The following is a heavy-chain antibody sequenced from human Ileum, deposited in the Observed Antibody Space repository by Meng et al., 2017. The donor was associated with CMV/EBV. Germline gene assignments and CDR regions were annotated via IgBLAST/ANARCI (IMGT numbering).Heavy chain of an antibody. Sequence: QLFEYGGGLGHPGESWRPSFAASGFTFNNYAIAWVRQAPGKGLEWVSIVSSDTVTTFYADSVRGRFIISRDNSKNTVYLQMNSLRAEDTAVYYCAIYSIPGTWGQGTLVTVSS. J-gene: IGHJ4*02. CDR3: AIYSIPGT. D-gene: IGHD4-11*01. CDR2: VSSDTVTT. V-gene: IGHV3-23*01. CDR1: GFTFNNYA.